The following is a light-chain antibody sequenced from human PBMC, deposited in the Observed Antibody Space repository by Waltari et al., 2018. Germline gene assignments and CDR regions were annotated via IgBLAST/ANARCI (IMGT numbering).Light chain of an antibody. CDR1: NIGGNS. J-gene: IGLJ2*01. Sequence: SFVLTQPPSVSVAPGQTASITCGGNNIGGNSVHWYQQKPGQAPILVVYDDIDRPSGGPERWACSNSGITATLTISSVEAGDEADYYWQVWDTTTDQVIFGGGTRLTVL. CDR3: QVWDTTTDQVI. CDR2: DDI. V-gene: IGLV3-21*02.